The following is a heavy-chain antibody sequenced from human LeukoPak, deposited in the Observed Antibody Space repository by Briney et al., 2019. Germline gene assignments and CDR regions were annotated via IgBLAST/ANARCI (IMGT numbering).Heavy chain of an antibody. CDR1: GGSISSGSYY. D-gene: IGHD3-16*02. J-gene: IGHJ5*02. Sequence: TLSLTCTVSGGSISSGSYYWSWIRQPAGKGLGWIGRIYTSGSTNYNPSLKSRVTISVDTSKNQFSLRLSSVTAADTAVYYCARRGMITFGAVISRRRWFDPWGQGTLVTVSS. CDR2: IYTSGST. CDR3: ARRGMITFGAVISRRRWFDP. V-gene: IGHV4-61*02.